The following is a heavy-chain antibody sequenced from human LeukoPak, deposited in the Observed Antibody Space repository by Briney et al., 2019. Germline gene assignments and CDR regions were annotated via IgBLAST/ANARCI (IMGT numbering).Heavy chain of an antibody. CDR1: GGSISSSSYY. CDR2: IYYSGST. D-gene: IGHD2-15*01. Sequence: PSETLSLTCTVSGGSISSSSYYWGWLRQPPGKGLEWVGSIYYSGSTYYNPSLKSRVTISVDTSKDQFSLKLSSVTAADTAVYYCARVSCSGGSCYWSEKRFFDYWGQGTLVTVSS. V-gene: IGHV4-39*07. J-gene: IGHJ4*02. CDR3: ARVSCSGGSCYWSEKRFFDY.